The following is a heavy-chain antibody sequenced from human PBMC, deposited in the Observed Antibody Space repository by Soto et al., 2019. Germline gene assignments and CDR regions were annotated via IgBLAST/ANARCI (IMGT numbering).Heavy chain of an antibody. Sequence: QVQLVESGGGVVQPGRSLRLSCAASGFTFKNNGMHWVRQAPGKGLERVAIISYHGNNQFYADSVKGRFTIPRDNSNNTLYLEMNSLRPEDTAVYYCAKDLALGFWSGNYYFDHWGQGTLVTVSS. CDR1: GFTFKNNG. D-gene: IGHD3-3*01. J-gene: IGHJ4*02. V-gene: IGHV3-30*18. CDR3: AKDLALGFWSGNYYFDH. CDR2: ISYHGNNQ.